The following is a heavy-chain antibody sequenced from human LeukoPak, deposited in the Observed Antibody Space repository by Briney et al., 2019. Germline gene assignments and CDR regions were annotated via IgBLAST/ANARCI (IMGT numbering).Heavy chain of an antibody. V-gene: IGHV1-69*05. CDR2: IIPIFGTA. D-gene: IGHD1-26*01. Sequence: ASVKVSCKASGGTFSNYAISWVRQAPGQGLEWMGGIIPIFGTANYAQKFQGRVTITTDESTSTAYMELSSLRSEDSAVYYCARAKIQQEGAFDYWGQGTLVTVSS. CDR3: ARAKIQQEGAFDY. J-gene: IGHJ4*02. CDR1: GGTFSNYA.